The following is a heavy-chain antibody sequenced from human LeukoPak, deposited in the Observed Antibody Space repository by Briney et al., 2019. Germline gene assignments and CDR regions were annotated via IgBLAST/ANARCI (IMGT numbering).Heavy chain of an antibody. J-gene: IGHJ2*01. Sequence: SETLSLTCTVSGGSISRDDYYWGWIRQPPGKGREWIGYIYYSGSTYYNPSLKSRVIISVDTSKNQFSLKLSSVTAADTAVYYFAREGCSTTSCYGYFVLWGRGTLVTVSS. D-gene: IGHD2-2*01. CDR3: AREGCSTTSCYGYFVL. V-gene: IGHV4-30-4*01. CDR2: IYYSGST. CDR1: GGSISRDDYY.